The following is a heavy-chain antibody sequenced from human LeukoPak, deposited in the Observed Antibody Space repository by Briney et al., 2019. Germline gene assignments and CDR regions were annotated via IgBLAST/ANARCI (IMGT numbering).Heavy chain of an antibody. J-gene: IGHJ4*02. V-gene: IGHV4-38-2*02. CDR3: ARENWVFDY. Sequence: PSETLSLTCVVSGYSISSGYHWGWIRQPPGQGLEWIGSVYRSGTTYYDPSLKSRVTISVDTSKNQISLKVRPVTAADTAMYYCARENWVFDYWGQGILVTVSS. D-gene: IGHD7-27*01. CDR2: VYRSGTT. CDR1: GYSISSGYH.